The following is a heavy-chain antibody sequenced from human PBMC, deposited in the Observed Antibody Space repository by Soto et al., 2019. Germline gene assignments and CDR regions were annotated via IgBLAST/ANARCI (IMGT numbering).Heavy chain of an antibody. Sequence: EVRLVESGGGLVQPGGSLRLSCAASGFTFSSDWMTWVRQAPGKGLEWVANIRKDGSKTSYLDSVRGRFTISRDNAQRSLYLQMDSPRAEDQALYFCAKDVFPGTSSLYFDAFDIWGQGTMVTVSS. J-gene: IGHJ3*02. V-gene: IGHV3-7*05. CDR3: AKDVFPGTSSLYFDAFDI. CDR2: IRKDGSKT. D-gene: IGHD6-13*01. CDR1: GFTFSSDW.